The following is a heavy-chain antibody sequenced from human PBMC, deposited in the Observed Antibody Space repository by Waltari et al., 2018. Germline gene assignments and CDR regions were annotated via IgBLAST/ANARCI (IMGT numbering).Heavy chain of an antibody. Sequence: EVQLDESGGGLVQPGGSLRLSCSASGFTFTRYLMNWVRQAPGKGQGWVARINSDGSSTTYADSVKGRFTISRDNAKNTVYLQMNSLRVEDTAVYYCTRALWLGELYDYWGQGTLVTVSS. CDR3: TRALWLGELYDY. V-gene: IGHV3-74*01. J-gene: IGHJ4*02. CDR1: GFTFTRYL. D-gene: IGHD3-10*01. CDR2: INSDGSST.